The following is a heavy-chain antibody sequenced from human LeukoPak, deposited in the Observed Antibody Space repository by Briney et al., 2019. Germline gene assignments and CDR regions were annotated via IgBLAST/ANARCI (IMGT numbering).Heavy chain of an antibody. CDR1: GFTFSSAW. V-gene: IGHV4-59*04. CDR2: IYYSGTT. Sequence: PGGSLRLSCAASGFTFSSAWMSWVRQAPGKGLEWIGNIYYSGTTSYNPSLKSRVTISVDTSKNQFSLRLSSVTAADTAVYYCARRGDILTDYAFDYWGQGTLVTVSS. J-gene: IGHJ4*02. D-gene: IGHD3-9*01. CDR3: ARRGDILTDYAFDY.